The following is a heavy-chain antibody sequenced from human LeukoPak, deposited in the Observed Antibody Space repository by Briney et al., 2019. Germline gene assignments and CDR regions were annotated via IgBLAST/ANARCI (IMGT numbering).Heavy chain of an antibody. D-gene: IGHD3-9*01. CDR2: IIPIFGTA. Sequence: SVKVSCKASGGTFSSYAISWVRQAPGQGLEWMGGIIPIFGTANYAQKFQGRVTITADESTSTAYMELSSLRSEDTAVYYCARSATILQNFQHWGQGTLVTVSS. CDR3: ARSATILQNFQH. J-gene: IGHJ1*01. V-gene: IGHV1-69*01. CDR1: GGTFSSYA.